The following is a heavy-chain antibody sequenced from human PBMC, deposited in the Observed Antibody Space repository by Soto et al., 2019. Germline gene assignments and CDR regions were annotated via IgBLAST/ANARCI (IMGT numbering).Heavy chain of an antibody. CDR3: ARVAPYQRAAIDY. V-gene: IGHV4-59*01. CDR1: CGSISSYY. Sequence: SETLSLTCTVSCGSISSYYWSWIRQPPGKGLEWIGYIYYSGSTNYNPSLKSRVTISVDTSKNQFSLKLSSVTAADTAVYYCARVAPYQRAAIDYWGQGTLVTVSS. D-gene: IGHD6-13*01. CDR2: IYYSGST. J-gene: IGHJ4*02.